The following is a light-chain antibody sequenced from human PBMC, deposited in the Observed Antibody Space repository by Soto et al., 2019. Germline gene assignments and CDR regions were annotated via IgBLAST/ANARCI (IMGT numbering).Light chain of an antibody. CDR1: SSNIGNNY. CDR2: DNN. V-gene: IGLV1-51*01. J-gene: IGLJ1*01. CDR3: ISYTISNPLYV. Sequence: QSVLTQPPSVSAAPGQKVTISCSGSSSNIGNNYVSWYQQLPGTAPKLLIYDNNKRPSGIPDRFSGSKSGNTASLTISGLQAEDEADYYCISYTISNPLYVFGTGTKLTVL.